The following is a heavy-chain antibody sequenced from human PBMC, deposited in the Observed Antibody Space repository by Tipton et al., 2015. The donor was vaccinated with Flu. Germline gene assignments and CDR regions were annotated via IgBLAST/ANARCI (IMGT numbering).Heavy chain of an antibody. V-gene: IGHV1-18*01. J-gene: IGHJ4*02. CDR3: ARDMGSSPSSRLLDY. CDR1: GYTFNNYG. D-gene: IGHD6-6*01. CDR2: ISGYNGDT. Sequence: QVQLVQSGVEVKKPGASVKVSCKASGYTFNNYGITWVRQAPGQGLEWMGWISGYNGDTNYAQNLQGRVTMTTDTSTSTAYMELRSLRSDDTAIYYCARDMGSSPSSRLLDYWGQGALVTVSS.